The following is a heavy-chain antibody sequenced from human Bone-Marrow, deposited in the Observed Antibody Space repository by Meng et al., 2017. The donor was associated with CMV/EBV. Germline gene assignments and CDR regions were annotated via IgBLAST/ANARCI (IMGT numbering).Heavy chain of an antibody. D-gene: IGHD2-2*02. CDR3: AREGYCSGNTCYTRGTFDY. CDR1: GFIFSNFG. CDR2: IRHDASNY. Sequence: GGSLRLSCAASGFIFSNFGMHWVRQAPGKGLEWVAFIRHDASNYYYADSVKGRFTISRDNSRNTLYLQMNSLRAEDTAVYYCAREGYCSGNTCYTRGTFDYWGERTLVTVSS. V-gene: IGHV3-30*02. J-gene: IGHJ4*02.